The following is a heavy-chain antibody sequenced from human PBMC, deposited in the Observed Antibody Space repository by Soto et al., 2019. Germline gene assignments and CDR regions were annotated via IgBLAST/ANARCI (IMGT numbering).Heavy chain of an antibody. CDR2: VYYSGST. V-gene: IGHV4-59*01. D-gene: IGHD3-22*01. J-gene: IGHJ3*02. CDR1: GASISSSY. Sequence: ASETLSLTCTVSGASISSSYWSWIRQSPGKGLEWIGYVYYSGSTNYNPSLKSRVTISVDTSKNQFSLKLSSVTAADTAVYYCAIGYYDSRGQSNTFDIWGQGTMVTVSS. CDR3: AIGYYDSRGQSNTFDI.